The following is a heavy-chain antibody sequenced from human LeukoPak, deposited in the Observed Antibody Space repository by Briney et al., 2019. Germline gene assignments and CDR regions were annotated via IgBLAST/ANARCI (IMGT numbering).Heavy chain of an antibody. D-gene: IGHD3-3*01. V-gene: IGHV3-30*18. CDR3: AKYDFWSGYGIDV. Sequence: GTLRLSGSTSGINFSNSCMNWVRQAPGQGPEWVAVISYDGSTKCYADSVKGRFTISRDNSKNTLYLQMNSLRAEDTAVYYCAKYDFWSGYGIDVWAKGPQSPSP. J-gene: IGHJ6*02. CDR2: ISYDGSTK. CDR1: GINFSNSC.